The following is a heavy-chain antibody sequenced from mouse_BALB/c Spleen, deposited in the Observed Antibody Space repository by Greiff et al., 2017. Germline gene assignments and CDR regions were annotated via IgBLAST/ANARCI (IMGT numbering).Heavy chain of an antibody. Sequence: VQLQQSGPELVKPGASVKISCKASGYTFTDYNMHWVKQSHGKSLEWIGYIYPYNGGTGYNQKFKSKATLTVDNSSSTAYMALRSLTSEDSAVYCGAAAREDYDVGFAEWGQGTLVTVSA. D-gene: IGHD2-4*01. CDR3: AAAREDYDVGFAE. V-gene: IGHV1S29*02. CDR2: IYPYNGGT. J-gene: IGHJ3*01. CDR1: GYTFTDYN.